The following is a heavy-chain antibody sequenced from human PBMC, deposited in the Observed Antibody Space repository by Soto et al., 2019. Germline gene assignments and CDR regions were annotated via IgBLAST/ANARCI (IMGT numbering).Heavy chain of an antibody. CDR3: ARGPLTRSPLFFDY. V-gene: IGHV3-66*01. CDR1: GFSVNNNY. J-gene: IGHJ4*02. D-gene: IGHD4-4*01. Sequence: EVQLVESGGGLVQPGGSLRLSCAASGFSVNNNYMSWVRQAPGKGLAWVSIIYSGGDTTYYVDSVKGRFTISRDTSKNALYLQMNSLRAEDTAVYYCARGPLTRSPLFFDYWGQGTLVTVSS. CDR2: IYSGGDTT.